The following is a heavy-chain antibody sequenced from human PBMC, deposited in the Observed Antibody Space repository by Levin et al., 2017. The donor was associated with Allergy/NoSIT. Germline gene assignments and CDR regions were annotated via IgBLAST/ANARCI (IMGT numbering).Heavy chain of an antibody. CDR3: ARDLHCDILTGGHGMDV. J-gene: IGHJ6*02. D-gene: IGHD3-9*01. Sequence: PGGSLRLSCAASGFTFSNYAMPWVRQAPGKGLEWVAVISYDGSNKYFADPVKGRFTISRDNSKTTLDLQMNSRRAEDTAVYYCARDLHCDILTGGHGMDVWGQGTTVTVSS. CDR2: ISYDGSNK. CDR1: GFTFSNYA. V-gene: IGHV3-30-3*01.